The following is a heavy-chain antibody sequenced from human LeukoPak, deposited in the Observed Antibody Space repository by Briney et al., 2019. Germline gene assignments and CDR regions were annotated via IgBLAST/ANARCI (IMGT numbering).Heavy chain of an antibody. CDR3: GRGNYYRSDV. J-gene: IGHJ6*02. CDR2: INSDGSST. CDR1: GFTFSSYW. Sequence: PGGSLRLSCAASGFTFSSYWMHCVRQAPGQGLVWVSRINSDGSSTSYADSVKGRFTISRDNANNTLYLQMNSLRAEDTAVYYCGRGNYYRSDVWGQGTTVTVSS. V-gene: IGHV3-74*01.